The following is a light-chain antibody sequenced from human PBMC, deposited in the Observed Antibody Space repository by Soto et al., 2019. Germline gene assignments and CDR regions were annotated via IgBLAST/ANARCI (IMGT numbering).Light chain of an antibody. Sequence: QSVLTQPPSLSGAPGQRVTISCTGSSSNIGAGYDLHWYQQLPGTAPKLLMYGTTNRPSGVPDRFSGSKSGTSASLAITGLQAEDEADYYCQSYDSSLSGWVFGGGTKLTVL. CDR2: GTT. CDR1: SSNIGAGYD. CDR3: QSYDSSLSGWV. J-gene: IGLJ3*02. V-gene: IGLV1-40*01.